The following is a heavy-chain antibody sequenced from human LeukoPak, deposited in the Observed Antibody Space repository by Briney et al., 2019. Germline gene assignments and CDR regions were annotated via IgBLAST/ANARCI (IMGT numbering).Heavy chain of an antibody. J-gene: IGHJ2*01. CDR2: IYPGDSDT. D-gene: IGHD4-23*01. Sequence: GESLKISCKGSGYSFTSYWIGWVRQMPGKGLEWMGIIYPGDSDTRYSPSFQGQVTISADKSISTAYLQWSSLKASDTAMYYCAGRYGGNSPAVYWYFDLWGRGTLVTVSS. CDR1: GYSFTSYW. V-gene: IGHV5-51*01. CDR3: AGRYGGNSPAVYWYFDL.